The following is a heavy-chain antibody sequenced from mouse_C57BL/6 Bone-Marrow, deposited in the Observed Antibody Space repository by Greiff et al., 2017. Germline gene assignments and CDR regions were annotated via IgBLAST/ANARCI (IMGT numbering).Heavy chain of an antibody. CDR3: ARWSYYGYDGPCWYFDV. Sequence: QVQLQQPGAELVMPGSSVKLSCKASGYTFTSYWMHCVQQRPGQVLEWIGEIDPSDSYTNYNQKFQGKSTLTVDKSSSTAYMQLSSLTSEDSAVYYCARWSYYGYDGPCWYFDVWGTGTTVTVSS. J-gene: IGHJ1*03. V-gene: IGHV1-69*01. CDR1: GYTFTSYW. CDR2: IDPSDSYT. D-gene: IGHD2-2*01.